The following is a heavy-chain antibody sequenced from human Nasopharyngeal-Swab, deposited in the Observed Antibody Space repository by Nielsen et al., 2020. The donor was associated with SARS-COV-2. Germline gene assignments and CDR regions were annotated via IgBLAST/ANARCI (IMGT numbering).Heavy chain of an antibody. D-gene: IGHD6-19*01. CDR2: INTGNGYT. CDR1: GYTFTNSP. CDR3: ATFPAVYSSGWYPFDY. Sequence: ASVKVSCKTCGYTFTNSPIHWVRQAPGQRLEWVGWINTGNGYTQYSQKFQGRVTMTEDTSTDTAYMELSSLRSEDTAVYYCATFPAVYSSGWYPFDYWGQGTLVTVSS. J-gene: IGHJ4*02. V-gene: IGHV1-3*04.